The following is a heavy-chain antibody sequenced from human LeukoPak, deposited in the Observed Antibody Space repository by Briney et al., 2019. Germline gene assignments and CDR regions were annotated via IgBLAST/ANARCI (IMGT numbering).Heavy chain of an antibody. D-gene: IGHD3-3*01. CDR3: ARDRSGYPTP. CDR2: INPSGGST. V-gene: IGHV1-46*01. CDR1: GYTFSSYY. Sequence: ASLKVSCKASGYTFSSYYMHRVRQAPGQGLKWMGIINPSGGSTSYAQKFQGRVTMTRDTSTSTVYMELSSLRSEDTAVYYCARDRSGYPTPWGQGTLVTVSS. J-gene: IGHJ4*02.